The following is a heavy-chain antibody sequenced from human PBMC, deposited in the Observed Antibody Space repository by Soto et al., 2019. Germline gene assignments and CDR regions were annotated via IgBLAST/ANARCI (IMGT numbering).Heavy chain of an antibody. D-gene: IGHD5-18*01. Sequence: SETLSLTCTVSGGSISSYYWSWIRQPPGKGLEWIGYIYYSGSTNYNPSLKSRVTISVDTSKNQFSLKLSSVTAADTAVYYCARAGPINTAMEYYYYYMDVWGKGTTVTVSS. CDR3: ARAGPINTAMEYYYYYMDV. V-gene: IGHV4-59*01. CDR1: GGSISSYY. J-gene: IGHJ6*03. CDR2: IYYSGST.